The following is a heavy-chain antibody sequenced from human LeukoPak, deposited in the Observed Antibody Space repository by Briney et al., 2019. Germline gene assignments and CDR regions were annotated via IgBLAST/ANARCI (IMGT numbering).Heavy chain of an antibody. CDR3: ARDNDDYGTMNY. J-gene: IGHJ4*02. D-gene: IGHD4-17*01. CDR2: IYHSGST. Sequence: SETLSLTCAVSGGSISSSNWWGWVRQPPGKGLEWIGEIYHSGSTNYNPSLKSRVTISVDKSKNQFSLKLSSVTAADTAVYYCARDNDDYGTMNYWGQGTLVTVSS. CDR1: GGSISSSNW. V-gene: IGHV4-4*02.